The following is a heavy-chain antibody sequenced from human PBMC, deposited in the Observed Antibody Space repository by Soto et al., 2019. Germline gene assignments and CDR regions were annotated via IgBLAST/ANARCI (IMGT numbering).Heavy chain of an antibody. CDR2: INPNSGGT. Sequence: ASVKVSCKASGYTFTGYYMHWVRQAPGQGLEWMGWINPNSGGTNYAQKFQGWITMTRDTSISTAYMELSRLRSDDTAVYYCARGDSTDCSNGVCSFFYNHDMDVWGQGTTVTV. CDR3: ARGDSTDCSNGVCSFFYNHDMDV. D-gene: IGHD2-8*01. CDR1: GYTFTGYY. V-gene: IGHV1-2*04. J-gene: IGHJ6*02.